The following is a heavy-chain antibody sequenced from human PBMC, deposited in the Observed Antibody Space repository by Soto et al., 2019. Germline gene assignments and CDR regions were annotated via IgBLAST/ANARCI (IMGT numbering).Heavy chain of an antibody. J-gene: IGHJ3*02. D-gene: IGHD4-17*01. CDR2: MSYGGNT. CDR1: GASVTSFF. V-gene: IGHV4-59*02. Sequence: VQLQESGPRLVKTSETLSLTCAVSGASVTSFFWNWIRQPPGKGLEWIGYMSYGGNTNTTAFLKGRVSLPMDTSKYQISLKFVSVLPADSAVYFWARSVIADLRDEFAVGSFHIWGPDIMVTVAS. CDR3: ARSVIADLRDEFAVGSFHI.